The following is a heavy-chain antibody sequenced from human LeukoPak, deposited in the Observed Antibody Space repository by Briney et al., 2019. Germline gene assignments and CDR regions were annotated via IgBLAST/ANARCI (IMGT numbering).Heavy chain of an antibody. CDR2: IYTSGST. CDR1: GGSISSYY. D-gene: IGHD6-19*01. Sequence: SETLSLTCTVSGGSISSYYWSWLRQPAGKGLEWLGRIYTSGSTNYNPSLKSRVTMSVDTSKNQFSLKLSSVTAADTAVYYCARDYSSGWYQGWFDPWGQGTPVTVSS. CDR3: ARDYSSGWYQGWFDP. V-gene: IGHV4-4*07. J-gene: IGHJ5*02.